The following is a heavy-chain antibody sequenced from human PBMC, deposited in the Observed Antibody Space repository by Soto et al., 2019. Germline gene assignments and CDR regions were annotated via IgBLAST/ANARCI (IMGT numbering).Heavy chain of an antibody. CDR2: ISTYTGNT. V-gene: IGHV1-18*01. D-gene: IGHD4-17*01. CDR3: TRWTVTNNGFDP. J-gene: IGHJ5*02. Sequence: QVQLVQSGPEVKKPGASVTVSCKTSGYTFTNYRIGWVRQAPGQGLEWMGWISTYTGNTKSVQKFQGRVTLTTDTSTSTAYMDLRSLTSDDTAVYYCTRWTVTNNGFDPCGQGTLVTVSS. CDR1: GYTFTNYR.